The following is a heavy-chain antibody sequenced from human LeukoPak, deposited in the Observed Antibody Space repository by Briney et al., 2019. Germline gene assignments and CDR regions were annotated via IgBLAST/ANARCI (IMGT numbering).Heavy chain of an antibody. CDR3: ARAKFHYYDSSGYPYYFDY. J-gene: IGHJ4*02. CDR1: GGSFSGYY. V-gene: IGHV4-34*01. D-gene: IGHD3-22*01. Sequence: PPETLSLTCAVYGGSFSGYYWSWIRQPPGKGLEWIGEINNSGSTNYNPSLKSRVTISVDTSKNQFSLKLSSVTAADTAVYYCARAKFHYYDSSGYPYYFDYWGEGTLVTVSS. CDR2: INNSGST.